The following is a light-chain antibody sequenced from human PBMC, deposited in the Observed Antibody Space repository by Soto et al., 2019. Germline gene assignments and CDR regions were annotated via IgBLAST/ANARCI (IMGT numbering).Light chain of an antibody. CDR1: QDINTY. J-gene: IGKJ4*01. CDR2: DAS. CDR3: QQRSNWPPLT. Sequence: EIVLTQSPATLSLSPGERATPSCRASQDINTYLAWYQQKPGQAPRLLIYDASNRAKGIPARFSGSGPGTDFTLTISSLEPEDFAVYYCQQRSNWPPLTFGGGTKVDIK. V-gene: IGKV3D-11*01.